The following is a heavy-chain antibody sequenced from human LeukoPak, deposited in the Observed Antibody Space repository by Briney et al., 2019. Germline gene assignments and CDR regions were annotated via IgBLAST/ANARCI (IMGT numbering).Heavy chain of an antibody. CDR3: ARKLNYGDPFY. J-gene: IGHJ4*02. CDR2: INGDGSST. V-gene: IGHV3-74*01. Sequence: GGSLRLSCVASGLTFSNYWMHWVRQAPGKGLEWISRINGDGSSTTYADSVKGRFTVSGDNGKNTLYLQMNSLRAEDMAVYYCARKLNYGDPFYWGQGTLVTVSS. CDR1: GLTFSNYW. D-gene: IGHD4-17*01.